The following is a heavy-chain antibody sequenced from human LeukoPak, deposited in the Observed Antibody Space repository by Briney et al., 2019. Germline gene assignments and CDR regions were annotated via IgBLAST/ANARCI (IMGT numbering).Heavy chain of an antibody. CDR1: GFTFSSYA. CDR2: ISGSGCST. D-gene: IGHD6-19*01. CDR3: AKRDAVADFFDY. V-gene: IGHV3-23*01. Sequence: GGSLRLSCAASGFTFSSYAMSWVRQAPGKGLEWGSAISGSGCSTYYADSVKGRFTISRDNSKNTLYLQMNSLRAEDTAVYYCAKRDAVADFFDYWGQGTLVTVSS. J-gene: IGHJ4*02.